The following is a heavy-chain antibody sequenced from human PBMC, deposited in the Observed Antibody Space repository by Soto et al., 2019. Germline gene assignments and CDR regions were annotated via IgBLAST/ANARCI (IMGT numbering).Heavy chain of an antibody. CDR2: IYYNGNT. V-gene: IGHV4-59*11. Sequence: QVQLQESGPGLVKPSETLSLPCTVSGGSISNHYWSWLRQPPGKGLEWIGYIYYNGNTNYNPSLKSRVTMSVDTSKNQISLKLSSVTAADTAVYYCTRANWYSEYWGQGTLVTVSS. J-gene: IGHJ4*02. D-gene: IGHD7-27*01. CDR3: TRANWYSEY. CDR1: GGSISNHY.